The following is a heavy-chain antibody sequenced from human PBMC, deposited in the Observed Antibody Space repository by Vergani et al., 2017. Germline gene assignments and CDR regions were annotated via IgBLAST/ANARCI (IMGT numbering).Heavy chain of an antibody. CDR2: MNPNSGNT. J-gene: IGHJ6*02. Sequence: QVQLVQSGAEVKKPGASVKVSCKASGYTFTSYDINSVRQATGQGLEWMGWMNPNSGNTGYAQKFQGRVTMTRNTSISTAYMELSSLRSEDTAVYYCARRDFWSGYYIPNYYYYGMDVWGQGTTVTVSS. V-gene: IGHV1-8*01. CDR3: ARRDFWSGYYIPNYYYYGMDV. CDR1: GYTFTSYD. D-gene: IGHD3-3*01.